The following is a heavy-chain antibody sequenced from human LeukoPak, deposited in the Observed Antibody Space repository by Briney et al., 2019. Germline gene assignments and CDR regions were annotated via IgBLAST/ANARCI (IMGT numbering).Heavy chain of an antibody. D-gene: IGHD2-2*01. CDR1: GDSVSSNSAA. Sequence: SQTLSLTCAISGDSVSSNSAAWNWIRQSPSRGLEWLGRTYYRSKWYNDYAVCVKSRITINTDKSKTQFSLQLNSVTPEDTAVYYCARAVCSSTSCSYYSYYSMDVSGKGTTVTVSS. V-gene: IGHV6-1*01. CDR3: ARAVCSSTSCSYYSYYSMDV. J-gene: IGHJ6*03. CDR2: TYYRSKWYN.